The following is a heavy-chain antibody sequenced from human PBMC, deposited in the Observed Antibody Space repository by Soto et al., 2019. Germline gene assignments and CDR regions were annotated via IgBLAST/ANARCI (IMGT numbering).Heavy chain of an antibody. J-gene: IGHJ4*02. CDR1: GGSFSGYY. D-gene: IGHD1-1*01. CDR3: ARSRTSHY. V-gene: IGHV4-34*01. Sequence: TSETLSLTCAVYGGSFSGYYWSWIRQPPGKGLEWIGEINHSGSTNYNPSLKSRVTISVDTSKNQFSLKLSSVTAADTAVYYCARSRTSHYWGQGTLVTVSS. CDR2: INHSGST.